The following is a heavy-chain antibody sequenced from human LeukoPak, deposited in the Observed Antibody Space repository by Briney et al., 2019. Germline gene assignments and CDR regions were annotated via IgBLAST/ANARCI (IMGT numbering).Heavy chain of an antibody. CDR2: ISYDGSNK. Sequence: PGGSLRLSCAASGFTFSSYGMHWVRQAPGKGLEWVAVISYDGSNKYYADSVKGRFTISRDSSKNTLYLQMNSLRAEDTAVYYCAKDRPRLGYSGYDSYYFDYWGQGTLVTVSS. D-gene: IGHD5-12*01. J-gene: IGHJ4*02. CDR3: AKDRPRLGYSGYDSYYFDY. CDR1: GFTFSSYG. V-gene: IGHV3-30*18.